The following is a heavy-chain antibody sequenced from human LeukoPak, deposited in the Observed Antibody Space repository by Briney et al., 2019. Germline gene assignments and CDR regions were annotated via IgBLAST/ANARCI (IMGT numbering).Heavy chain of an antibody. J-gene: IGHJ4*02. CDR1: GYTFTGHF. V-gene: IGHV1-2*06. CDR3: ARGFDSGDFALEF. Sequence: GASVKVSCKTSGYTFTGHFMHWVRQAPGQGPEWMGLINPNTDGTKYAQNFQGRVTLTRDTSITTVYMELSRLRSDDTATYYCARGFDSGDFALEFWGQGTLVTVSA. D-gene: IGHD4-17*01. CDR2: INPNTDGT.